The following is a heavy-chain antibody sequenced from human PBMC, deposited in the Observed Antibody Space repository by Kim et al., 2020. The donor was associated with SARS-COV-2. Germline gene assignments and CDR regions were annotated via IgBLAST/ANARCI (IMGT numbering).Heavy chain of an antibody. Sequence: GGSLRLSCATSGFTFSSYGMNWVRQAPGKGLEWVAFISASGDNTQYADSLEGRLTISRDNAQKTLYLQMSRLRVDDTAVYYCARAGDLSARSYSHS. J-gene: IGHJ5*01. CDR3: ARAGDLSARSYSHS. CDR2: ISASGDNT. D-gene: IGHD2-15*01. CDR1: GFTFSSYG. V-gene: IGHV3-21*01.